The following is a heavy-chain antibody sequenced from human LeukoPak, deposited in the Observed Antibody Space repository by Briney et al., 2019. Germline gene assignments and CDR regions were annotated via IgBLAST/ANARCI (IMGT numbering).Heavy chain of an antibody. V-gene: IGHV4-39*01. J-gene: IGHJ4*02. CDR1: GGSISSSSYY. D-gene: IGHD3-22*01. CDR2: IYYSGST. Sequence: SETLSLTCTGSGGSISSSSYYWGWIRQPPGKGLEWIGSIYYSGSTYHNPSLKRRVTISVDTSKNQFSLKLSSVTAADTAVYYCARAHYYDSSGYGRFDYWGQGTLVTVSS. CDR3: ARAHYYDSSGYGRFDY.